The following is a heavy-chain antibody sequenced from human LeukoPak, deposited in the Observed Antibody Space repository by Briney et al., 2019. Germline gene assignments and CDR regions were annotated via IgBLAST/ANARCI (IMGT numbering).Heavy chain of an antibody. D-gene: IGHD4-11*01. CDR3: ARPYSNYVFYFDY. CDR2: ISYGGSNK. Sequence: GGSLRLSCAASGFTFSSYGMHWVRQAPGKGLEWVAVISYGGSNKYYADSVKGRFTISRDNSKNTLYLQMNSLRAEDTAVYYCARPYSNYVFYFDYWGQGTLVTVSS. J-gene: IGHJ4*02. CDR1: GFTFSSYG. V-gene: IGHV3-30*03.